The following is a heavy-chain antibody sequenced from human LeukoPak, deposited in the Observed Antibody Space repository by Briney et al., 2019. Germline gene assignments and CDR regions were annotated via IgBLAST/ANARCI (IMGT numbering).Heavy chain of an antibody. Sequence: SQTLSLTCAISGDSVSSNSAAWNWIRQSPSRGLEWLGRTYYRSKWYIDYAVSVKSRITINPDTSKNQLSLQLSSVTPEDTAVYYCARGSISSGGPIDYYYYMDVWGKGTTVTVSS. CDR3: ARGSISSGGPIDYYYYMDV. V-gene: IGHV6-1*01. J-gene: IGHJ6*03. CDR2: TYYRSKWYI. CDR1: GDSVSSNSAA. D-gene: IGHD6-6*01.